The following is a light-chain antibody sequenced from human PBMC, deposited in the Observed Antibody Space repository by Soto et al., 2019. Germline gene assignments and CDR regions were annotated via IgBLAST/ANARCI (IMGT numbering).Light chain of an antibody. J-gene: IGKJ1*01. CDR2: GAS. Sequence: EIVLTQSPGTLSLSPGERATLSCRASQSFSSSYLAWYKQKPGQAPRLLIYGASNRATGIPDRFSGSGSGTDFTLTISRLEPEDFAVYYCQQYGSAPAWTFGQGTKVEIK. V-gene: IGKV3-20*01. CDR1: QSFSSSY. CDR3: QQYGSAPAWT.